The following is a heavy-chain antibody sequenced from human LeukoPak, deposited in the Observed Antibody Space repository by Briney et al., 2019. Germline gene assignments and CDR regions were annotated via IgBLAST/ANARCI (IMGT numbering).Heavy chain of an antibody. CDR3: ARAWAPYSTQYYFDY. Sequence: GGSLRLSCAASGFTFSSYEMNWVRQAPRKGLEWVSSISYNSAYIFYADSLQGRFTISRDNAKNSVYLQMNSLTAEDTAVYYCARAWAPYSTQYYFDYWGQGTLVTVSS. CDR1: GFTFSSYE. D-gene: IGHD6-13*01. CDR2: ISYNSAYI. J-gene: IGHJ4*02. V-gene: IGHV3-21*01.